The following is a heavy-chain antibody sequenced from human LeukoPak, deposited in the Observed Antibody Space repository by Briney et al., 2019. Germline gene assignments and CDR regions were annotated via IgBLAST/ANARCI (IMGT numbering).Heavy chain of an antibody. CDR2: ITYRGSG. Sequence: PSETLSLTCAVYNGFDSYYMTIVRQPPGKGLEWVGEITYRGSGNYNPSLKGRATISINVSQRRFSLSLRSVTAADTATYYCGVYGGDWRFDFWGQGTPITVSS. J-gene: IGHJ4*02. CDR3: GVYGGDWRFDF. CDR1: NGFDSYY. D-gene: IGHD2-21*02. V-gene: IGHV4-34*01.